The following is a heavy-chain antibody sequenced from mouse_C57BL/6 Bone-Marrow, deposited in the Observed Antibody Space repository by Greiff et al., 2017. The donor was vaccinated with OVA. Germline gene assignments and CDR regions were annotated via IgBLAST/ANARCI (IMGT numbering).Heavy chain of an antibody. CDR2: IHPNSGST. J-gene: IGHJ2*01. CDR1: GYTFTSYW. V-gene: IGHV1-64*01. Sequence: VQLQQPGAELVKPGASVKLSCKASGYTFTSYWMHWVKQRPGQGLEWIGMIHPNSGSTNYNEKFKNKATLTVDKSSSTAYMQLSSLTSEDSAVYYCVTILRPYFDYWGQGTTLTVSS. CDR3: VTILRPYFDY. D-gene: IGHD1-1*01.